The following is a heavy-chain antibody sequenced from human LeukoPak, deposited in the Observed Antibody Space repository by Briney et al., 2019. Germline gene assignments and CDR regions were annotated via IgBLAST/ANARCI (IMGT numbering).Heavy chain of an antibody. J-gene: IGHJ4*02. CDR1: GGSTSSSSYY. D-gene: IGHD4-11*01. CDR2: IYYSGST. V-gene: IGHV4-39*01. CDR3: ARPLQIYINPLMTDY. Sequence: PSETLSLTCTVSGGSTSSSSYYWCWIRQPPGKGLEWIGSIYYSGSTYYKPSLKSRVTISVDTSKNQFSLKLSSVTAADTAVYYCARPLQIYINPLMTDYWGQGTLVTVSS.